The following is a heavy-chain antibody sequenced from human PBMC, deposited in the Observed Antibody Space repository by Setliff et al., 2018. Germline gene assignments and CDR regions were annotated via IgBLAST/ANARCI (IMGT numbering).Heavy chain of an antibody. CDR1: GDSISSRRNY. J-gene: IGHJ4*02. V-gene: IGHV4-61*09. Sequence: PSETLSLTCTVSGDSISSRRNYWGWFRQPAGKELEWIGQIYTSWSTNYNPSLKSRVTISLDTSKNQFSLKLDSMTTADTAVYYCARGGTYRYFDYWGQGALVTVSS. CDR2: IYTSWST. CDR3: ARGGTYRYFDY.